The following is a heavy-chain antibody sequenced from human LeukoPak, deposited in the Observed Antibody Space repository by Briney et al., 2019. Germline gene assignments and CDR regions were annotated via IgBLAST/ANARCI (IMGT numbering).Heavy chain of an antibody. CDR3: AKDLRRVEDH. CDR1: GNYW. J-gene: IGHJ4*02. Sequence: PGGSLRLSCAASGNYWMHWVRQVPGKGLVWVSHINSDGSWTSYADSVKGRFIISRDNSKNTLYLQMNSLRAEDTAVYYCAKDLRRVEDHWGQGTLVTVSS. V-gene: IGHV3-74*01. D-gene: IGHD2-15*01. CDR2: INSDGSWT.